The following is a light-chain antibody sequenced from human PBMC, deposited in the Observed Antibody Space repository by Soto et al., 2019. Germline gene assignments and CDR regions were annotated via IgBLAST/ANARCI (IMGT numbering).Light chain of an antibody. J-gene: IGKJ1*01. CDR2: TIS. CDR3: MQATQTPWT. CDR1: QSLVHSDGSTY. V-gene: IGKV2-24*01. Sequence: DIVMTQTPLSSPVTLGQPASISCRSSQSLVHSDGSTYLSWLHQRPGQPPRLLLYTISNRFSGVPDRFSGSGAGTDFTLKISRVEADDVGEYYCMQATQTPWTFGQGTKVEIK.